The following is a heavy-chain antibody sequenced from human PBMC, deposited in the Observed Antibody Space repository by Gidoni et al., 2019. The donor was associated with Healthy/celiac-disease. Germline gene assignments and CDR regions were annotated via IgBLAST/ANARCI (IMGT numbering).Heavy chain of an antibody. CDR1: GYTFTSYY. J-gene: IGHJ4*02. V-gene: IGHV1-46*01. Sequence: QVQLVQSGSEVMKPGASVKVSCKASGYTFTSYYMHWVRQAPGQGLEWMGIINPSGGSTSYAQKFQGRVTMTRDTSTSTVYMELSSLRSEDAAVYYCARSKQWLAKEYYFDYWGQGTLVTVSS. CDR3: ARSKQWLAKEYYFDY. D-gene: IGHD6-19*01. CDR2: INPSGGST.